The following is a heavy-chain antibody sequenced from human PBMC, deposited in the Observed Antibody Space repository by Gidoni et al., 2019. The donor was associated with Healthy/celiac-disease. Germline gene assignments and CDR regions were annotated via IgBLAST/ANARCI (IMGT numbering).Heavy chain of an antibody. CDR2: IKQAGSEK. Sequence: EVQLVESGGGLVQPGGSLRLSCAASGFTFSSYWMSWVRQAPGKGLEWVANIKQAGSEKYYVDSVNGRFTISRDNAKNSLYLQMNSLRAEDTAVYYCARDTGGSYGPRYYYYYGMDVWGQGTTVTVSS. CDR1: GFTFSSYW. V-gene: IGHV3-7*03. D-gene: IGHD1-26*01. J-gene: IGHJ6*02. CDR3: ARDTGGSYGPRYYYYYGMDV.